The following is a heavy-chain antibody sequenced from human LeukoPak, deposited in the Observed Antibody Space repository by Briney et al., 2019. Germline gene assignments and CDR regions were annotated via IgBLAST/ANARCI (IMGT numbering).Heavy chain of an antibody. CDR1: GFTFSSYS. D-gene: IGHD4-17*01. V-gene: IGHV3-30-3*01. CDR3: ARRYSGDSPLDY. J-gene: IGHJ4*02. Sequence: GGSLRLSCAASGFTFSSYSMYWVRQAPGKALEWVALVSYDEITKYYADSVKGRFTISRDNSKNTLYLQMNGLRVEDTAVYYCARRYSGDSPLDYWGQGTLVTVSS. CDR2: VSYDEITK.